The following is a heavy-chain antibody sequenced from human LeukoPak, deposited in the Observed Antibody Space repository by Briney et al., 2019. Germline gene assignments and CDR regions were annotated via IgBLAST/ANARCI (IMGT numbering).Heavy chain of an antibody. D-gene: IGHD6-19*01. CDR1: GSRFTSYW. CDR3: ARLPAVTRNWFDP. V-gene: IGHV5-51*01. Sequence: GASLQISCKGSGSRFTSYWIGWGRRMPGKGLEWMGIIYPGDSDTRYSPSFQGQVTISADKSISTAYLQWSSLKASDTAMYYCARLPAVTRNWFDPWGQGTRVTVSS. J-gene: IGHJ5*02. CDR2: IYPGDSDT.